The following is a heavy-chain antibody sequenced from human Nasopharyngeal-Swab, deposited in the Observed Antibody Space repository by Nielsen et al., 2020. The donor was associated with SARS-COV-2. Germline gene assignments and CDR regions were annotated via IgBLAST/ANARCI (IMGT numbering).Heavy chain of an antibody. J-gene: IGHJ4*02. Sequence: ASVKVSCKASGYTFTSYAMHWVRRAPGQGLEWMGWINAGNGNTKYSQKFQGRVTITRDTSASTAYMELSSLRSEDTAVYYCARSGVITFGGVYYFDYWGQGTLVTVSS. CDR3: ARSGVITFGGVYYFDY. D-gene: IGHD3-16*01. CDR2: INAGNGNT. CDR1: GYTFTSYA. V-gene: IGHV1-3*01.